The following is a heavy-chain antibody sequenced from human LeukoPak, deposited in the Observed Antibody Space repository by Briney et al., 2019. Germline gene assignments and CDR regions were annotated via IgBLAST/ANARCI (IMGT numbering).Heavy chain of an antibody. CDR1: GFTFSGYW. Sequence: GGSLRLSCAASGFTFSGYWMHWVRQAPGKGLEWVANIRQDGSVKYYVDSVKGRFTISRDNVKNSLFLQMNSLRGEDTAVYYCAKNYGDFIDYWGQGTLVTVSS. D-gene: IGHD4-17*01. J-gene: IGHJ4*02. CDR3: AKNYGDFIDY. V-gene: IGHV3-7*03. CDR2: IRQDGSVK.